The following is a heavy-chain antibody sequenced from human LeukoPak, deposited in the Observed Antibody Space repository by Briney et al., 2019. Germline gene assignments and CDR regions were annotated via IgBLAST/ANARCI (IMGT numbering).Heavy chain of an antibody. CDR2: IYSCDST. J-gene: IGHJ4*02. Sequence: GGSLRLSCAVSGFTVSSNYMSWVRQAPGKGLECVSDIYSCDSTYYADSVRGRFTIFRDNSKNKVYLQMNSLRAEDTAVYYCARVVPFENWGQGTLVTVSS. D-gene: IGHD1-26*01. CDR1: GFTVSSNY. V-gene: IGHV3-53*01. CDR3: ARVVPFEN.